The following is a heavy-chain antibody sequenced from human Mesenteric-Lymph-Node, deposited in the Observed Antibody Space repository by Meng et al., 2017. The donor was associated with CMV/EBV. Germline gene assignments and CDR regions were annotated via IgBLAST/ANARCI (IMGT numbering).Heavy chain of an antibody. CDR1: GYTFSHYW. V-gene: IGHV5-51*01. CDR3: ARQSGGPYNWFDP. J-gene: IGHJ5*02. D-gene: IGHD1-26*01. CDR2: IYPGYSDT. Sequence: KVSCKGFGYTFSHYWIGWVRQMPGKGLEWMGIIYPGYSDTRYSPSFQGQVTISADKSISTAYLQWSSLKASDTAMYYCARQSGGPYNWFDPWGQGTLVTVSS.